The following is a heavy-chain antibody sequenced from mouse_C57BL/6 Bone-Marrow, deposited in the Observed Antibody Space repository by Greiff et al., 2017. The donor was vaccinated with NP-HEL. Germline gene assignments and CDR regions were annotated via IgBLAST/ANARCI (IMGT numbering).Heavy chain of an antibody. V-gene: IGHV10-1*01. CDR2: IRSKSNNYAT. CDR3: VRPIYDAMDY. CDR1: GFSFNTYA. Sequence: EVKVEESGGGLVQPKGSLKLSCAASGFSFNTYAMNWVRQAPGKGLEWVARIRSKSNNYATYYADSVKDRFTISRDDSESMLYLQMNNLKTEDTAMYYCVRPIYDAMDYWGQGTSVTVSS. J-gene: IGHJ4*01.